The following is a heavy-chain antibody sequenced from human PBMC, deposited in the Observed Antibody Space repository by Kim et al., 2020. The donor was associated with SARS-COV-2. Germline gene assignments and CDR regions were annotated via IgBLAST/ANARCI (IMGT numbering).Heavy chain of an antibody. Sequence: GGSLRLSCAASGFTFSSYGMHWVRQAPGKGLEWVAVISYDGSNKYYADSVKGRFTISRDNSKNTLYLQMNSLRAEDTAVYYCAKGARIRYFDYWGQGTLVTVSS. CDR1: GFTFSSYG. V-gene: IGHV3-30*18. J-gene: IGHJ4*02. CDR3: AKGARIRYFDY. CDR2: ISYDGSNK.